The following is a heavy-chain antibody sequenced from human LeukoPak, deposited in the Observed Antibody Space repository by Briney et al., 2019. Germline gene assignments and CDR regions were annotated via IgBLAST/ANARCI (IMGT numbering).Heavy chain of an antibody. Sequence: GASVKVSCKASGYTFTSYYMHLVRQAPGQGLEWMGIINPSGGSTSYAQKFQGRVTMTRDTSTSTVYMELSSLRSEDTAVYYCARDPRRRPLWLDYNWFDPWGQGTLVTVSS. V-gene: IGHV1-46*01. D-gene: IGHD5-18*01. CDR2: INPSGGST. CDR1: GYTFTSYY. CDR3: ARDPRRRPLWLDYNWFDP. J-gene: IGHJ5*02.